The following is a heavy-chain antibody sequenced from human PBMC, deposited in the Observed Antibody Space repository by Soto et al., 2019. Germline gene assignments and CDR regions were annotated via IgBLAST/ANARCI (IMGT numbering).Heavy chain of an antibody. V-gene: IGHV3-23*01. D-gene: IGHD3-22*01. Sequence: PGGSLRLSCTPSGFAFNTYSMNWVRQAPGKGLECVSAISKRDGSTYYIDSVKGRFTISRDNSKNTLYLQMNSLRVEDTAMYYCVPTYYTSGWPWGQGTLVTVSS. J-gene: IGHJ5*02. CDR3: VPTYYTSGWP. CDR1: GFAFNTYS. CDR2: ISKRDGST.